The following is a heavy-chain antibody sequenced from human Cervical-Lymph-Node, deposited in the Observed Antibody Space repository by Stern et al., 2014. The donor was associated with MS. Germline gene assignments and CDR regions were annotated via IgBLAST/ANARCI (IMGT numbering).Heavy chain of an antibody. CDR2: MSFVGGNK. Sequence: VQLVESGGGVVQPGRSLTLSCAASGFSLSNSGMHWVRQAPGKGLEWVAAMSFVGGNKKYGDPVKGRFSISRDMANNTLFLQMNSLRPEDTAVYYCMGVGDAMHVWGQGTTVIVSS. J-gene: IGHJ6*02. V-gene: IGHV3-30*03. CDR3: MGVGDAMHV. CDR1: GFSLSNSG.